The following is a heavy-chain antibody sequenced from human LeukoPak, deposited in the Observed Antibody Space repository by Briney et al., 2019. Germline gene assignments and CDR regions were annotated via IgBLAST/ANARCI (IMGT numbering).Heavy chain of an antibody. Sequence: SETLSLTCTVSGGSISSYYWSWIRQPPGKGLEWIGYIYYSGSTNYNPSLKSRVTISVDTSKNQFSLKLSSVTAADTAVYYCARHRITIFGVVIYDYWGQGTLVTVSS. V-gene: IGHV4-59*08. D-gene: IGHD3-3*01. CDR2: IYYSGST. CDR1: GGSISSYY. CDR3: ARHRITIFGVVIYDY. J-gene: IGHJ4*02.